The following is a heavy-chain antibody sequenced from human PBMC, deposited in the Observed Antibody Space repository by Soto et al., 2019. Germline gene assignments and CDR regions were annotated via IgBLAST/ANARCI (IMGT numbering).Heavy chain of an antibody. CDR3: ARSHYDFWSGQGGLYYYYYYMDV. Sequence: QVQLVQSGAEVKKPGASVKVSCKASGYTFTSYGISWVRQAPGQGLEWMGWISAYNANTNYAQKLQGRVTMTTDTSPSTAYMELRNLRSDDTAVYYCARSHYDFWSGQGGLYYYYYYMDVWGKGTMVTVSS. V-gene: IGHV1-18*01. J-gene: IGHJ6*03. CDR1: GYTFTSYG. D-gene: IGHD3-3*01. CDR2: ISAYNANT.